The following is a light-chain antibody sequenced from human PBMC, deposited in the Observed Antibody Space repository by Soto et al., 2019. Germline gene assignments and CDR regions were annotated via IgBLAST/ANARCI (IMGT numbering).Light chain of an antibody. CDR2: GAS. V-gene: IGKV3-20*01. Sequence: EIVLTQSPDTLSLSPGERATLSCRASQSVRSTYLAWYQQKPGQAPRLLIYGASSRATDIPDRFTGSGSETDFTRTVSRLEPEDFAVYYCQQYFTSPLTFGGGTKVEMK. J-gene: IGKJ4*01. CDR3: QQYFTSPLT. CDR1: QSVRSTY.